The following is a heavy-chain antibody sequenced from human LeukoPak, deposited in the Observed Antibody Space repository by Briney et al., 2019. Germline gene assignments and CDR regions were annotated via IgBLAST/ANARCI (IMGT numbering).Heavy chain of an antibody. V-gene: IGHV4-59*11. Sequence: SETLSLSCTVSGGSISSHYWSWIRHPPGKGLEWIGYIYYSGSTNYNPSLKSRVTISVDTSKNQFSLKLSSVTAADTAVYYCARGTLTTGKIGDNWGQGTLVTVSS. CDR1: GGSISSHY. CDR3: ARGTLTTGKIGDN. D-gene: IGHD4-17*01. J-gene: IGHJ4*02. CDR2: IYYSGST.